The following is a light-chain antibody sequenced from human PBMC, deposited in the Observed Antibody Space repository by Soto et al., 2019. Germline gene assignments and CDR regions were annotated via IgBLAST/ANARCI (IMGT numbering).Light chain of an antibody. CDR3: QLRYDTFFT. Sequence: DVQMTQSPSSLSASVGDRVTITCRASQSISNYLNWYKQKPGKAPKRLIYAASSLQSGLPSRLSRSGSGTDFTLTISSMEPADFGTYSCQLRYDTFFTLGPGLHVDI. V-gene: IGKV1-39*01. CDR1: QSISNY. CDR2: AAS. J-gene: IGKJ3*01.